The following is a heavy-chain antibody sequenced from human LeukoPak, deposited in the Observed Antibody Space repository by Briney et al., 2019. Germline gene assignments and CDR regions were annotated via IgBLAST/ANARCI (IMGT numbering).Heavy chain of an antibody. V-gene: IGHV1-3*01. D-gene: IGHD2-2*01. CDR2: TNAGNGNT. J-gene: IGHJ4*02. Sequence: ASVKVSCKASGYTFTSYAMLWMRQAPGQRLEWMGWTNAGNGNTKYSQKFQGRVTITRDTSASTAYMELSSLRSEDTAVYYCARGPRYCSSTSCYVSDYWGQGTLVTVSS. CDR3: ARGPRYCSSTSCYVSDY. CDR1: GYTFTSYA.